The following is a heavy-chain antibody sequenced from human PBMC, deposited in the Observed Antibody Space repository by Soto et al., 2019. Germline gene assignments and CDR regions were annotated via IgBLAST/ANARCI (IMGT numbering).Heavy chain of an antibody. J-gene: IGHJ5*02. CDR3: ARGWTAGAGWANCFDL. Sequence: QVQLQESGRGLVEPSQTLSLTCTVSGGSIGGDGHYWSWIRHHPGKGLEWIGYVHYSGTTYYNPSLKSRLTLSVDTSKTQFSLNLRTVTAADTAVYYCARGWTAGAGWANCFDLWGQGTLVTVSS. V-gene: IGHV4-31*03. CDR1: GGSIGGDGHY. D-gene: IGHD6-13*01. CDR2: VHYSGTT.